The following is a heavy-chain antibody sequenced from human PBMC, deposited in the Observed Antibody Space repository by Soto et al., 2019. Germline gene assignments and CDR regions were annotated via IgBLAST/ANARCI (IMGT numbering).Heavy chain of an antibody. V-gene: IGHV4-39*01. CDR1: GNSLGSSSYF. D-gene: IGHD3-10*01. CDR3: TSRRFGVRGVTTMGV. J-gene: IGHJ6*04. Sequence: PSVTLSRTCALSGNSLGSSSYFWGWIRQSPETRLEWSGSIYSSRRTYYNPSLKSRITMFIVTCKNQFCRRLGSVSAADTAVYYCTSRRFGVRGVTTMGVWGTRTTVTASS. CDR2: IYSSRRT.